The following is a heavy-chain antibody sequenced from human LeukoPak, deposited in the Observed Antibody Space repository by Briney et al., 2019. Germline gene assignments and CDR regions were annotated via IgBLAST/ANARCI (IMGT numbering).Heavy chain of an antibody. CDR3: ARSGPWAALIDY. CDR1: GGSISSYY. J-gene: IGHJ4*02. V-gene: IGHV4-59*01. D-gene: IGHD6-13*01. CDR2: IYYSGST. Sequence: SETLSLTCTVSGGSISSYYWSWLRQPPGKGLEWIGYIYYSGSTNYNPSLKSRVTISVDTSKNQFSLKLSSVTAADTAVYYCARSGPWAALIDYWGQGTLVTVSS.